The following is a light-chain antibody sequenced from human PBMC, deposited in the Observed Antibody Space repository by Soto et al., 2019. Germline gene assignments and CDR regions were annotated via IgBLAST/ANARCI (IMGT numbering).Light chain of an antibody. CDR2: EVS. Sequence: QSALTQPASVSGSPGQSITISCTGTSSDVGGYNYVSWYQQHPGKAPKLMICEVSNRPSGVSNRFSGSKSDNTASLTISGLQAEDEADYYCAAWDDSLNGYVFGTGTKVTVL. CDR1: SSDVGGYNY. CDR3: AAWDDSLNGYV. V-gene: IGLV2-14*01. J-gene: IGLJ1*01.